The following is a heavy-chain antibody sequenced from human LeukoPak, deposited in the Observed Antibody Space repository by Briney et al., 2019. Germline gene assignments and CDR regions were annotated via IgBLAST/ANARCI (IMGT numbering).Heavy chain of an antibody. J-gene: IGHJ4*02. CDR3: TSELGIVGGRRNDC. Sequence: GGSLRLSCAASGFTFRSYSLNWVRQAPGKGLEWISSISGSSYYIYYADSVEGRFTISRDNAKNSLFLQMNSLRADDTALYYCTSELGIVGGRRNDCWGQGTLVTVSS. CDR2: ISGSSYYI. CDR1: GFTFRSYS. D-gene: IGHD1-26*01. V-gene: IGHV3-21*01.